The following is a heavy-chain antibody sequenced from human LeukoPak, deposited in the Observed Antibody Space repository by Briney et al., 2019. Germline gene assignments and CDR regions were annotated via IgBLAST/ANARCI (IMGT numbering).Heavy chain of an antibody. CDR1: GFTFSSYG. D-gene: IGHD7-27*01. V-gene: IGHV3-23*01. J-gene: IGHJ3*02. CDR3: ARDRNWGAYDI. CDR2: IGGSGGYHT. Sequence: GRSLRLSCAASGFTFSSYGMNWVRQTPGKGLEWVSGIGGSGGYHTYYADSVRGRFTISRDNSRNTLYVQMNSLRAEDTAIYYCARDRNWGAYDIWGQGTMVTVSS.